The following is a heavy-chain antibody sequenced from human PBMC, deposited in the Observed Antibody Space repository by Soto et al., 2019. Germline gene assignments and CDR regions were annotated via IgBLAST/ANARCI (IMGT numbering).Heavy chain of an antibody. J-gene: IGHJ4*02. CDR1: GFTFTTYS. CDR3: ARGEVNYYDSSGYTPFDY. Sequence: GGSLRLSCAASGFTFTTYSMNWVRQAPGKGLEWLASISSSSSYIYYADSVKGRFTISRDDAKNSLYLQMNSLRAEDSAVFYCARGEVNYYDSSGYTPFDYWGQGTLVTVS. CDR2: ISSSSSYI. D-gene: IGHD3-22*01. V-gene: IGHV3-21*01.